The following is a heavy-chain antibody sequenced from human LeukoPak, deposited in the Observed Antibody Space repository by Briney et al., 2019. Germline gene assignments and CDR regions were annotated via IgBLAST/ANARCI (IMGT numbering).Heavy chain of an antibody. CDR1: GGSISSYY. CDR3: ARGKKGSPIGYYYYYYMDV. J-gene: IGHJ6*03. V-gene: IGHV4-59*01. D-gene: IGHD3-10*01. Sequence: TSETLSFTCTVSGGSISSYYWSWIRLPPGKGLEWIGYISYSGTTNYNPSLKSRVTISVDTSKNQFSLKLSSVTAADTAVYYCARGKKGSPIGYYYYYYMDVWGKGTTVTVSS. CDR2: ISYSGTT.